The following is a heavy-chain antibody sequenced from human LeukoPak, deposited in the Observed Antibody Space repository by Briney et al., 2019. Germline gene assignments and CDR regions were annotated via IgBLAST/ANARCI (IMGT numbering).Heavy chain of an antibody. CDR1: GGSFSGYY. D-gene: IGHD7-27*01. CDR3: ARVSNWGGFDFDY. V-gene: IGHV4-34*01. CDR2: INHSGST. Sequence: SETLSLTCAVYGGSFSGYYWSWIRQPPGKGLQWIGEINHSGSTNYNPSLKSRVTISVDTSKNQFSLKLSSVTAADTAVYYCARVSNWGGFDFDYWGQGTLVTVSS. J-gene: IGHJ4*02.